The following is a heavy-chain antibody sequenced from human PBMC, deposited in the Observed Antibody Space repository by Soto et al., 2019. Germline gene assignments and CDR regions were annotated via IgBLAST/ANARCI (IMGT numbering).Heavy chain of an antibody. D-gene: IGHD6-6*01. CDR1: GFTLSGYA. V-gene: IGHV3-64*01. Sequence: EVQLAESGGGLAQPGGSLRLSCAASGFTLSGYAMDWVRQAPGKGLEYVSGISSNGVGTYYAKSVQGRFTISRDNSKNTVYRQMGSLRPEDMAVYYCARRARPDFYYMDVWCKGTTVTVSS. CDR3: ARRARPDFYYMDV. CDR2: ISSNGVGT. J-gene: IGHJ6*03.